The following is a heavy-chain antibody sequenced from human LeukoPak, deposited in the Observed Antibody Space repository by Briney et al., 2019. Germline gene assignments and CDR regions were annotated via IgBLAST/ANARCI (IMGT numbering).Heavy chain of an antibody. CDR1: GFTFSSYG. CDR3: VKGTDYDFWSGYYSYYYYGMDV. V-gene: IGHV3-30*18. CDR2: ISYDGSNK. J-gene: IGHJ6*02. Sequence: GGSLRLSCAASGFTFSSYGMHWVRQAPGKGLEWVAVISYDGSNKYYADSVKGRFTISRDNSKNTLYLQMNSLRAEDTAVYYCVKGTDYDFWSGYYSYYYYGMDVWGQGTTVTVSS. D-gene: IGHD3-3*01.